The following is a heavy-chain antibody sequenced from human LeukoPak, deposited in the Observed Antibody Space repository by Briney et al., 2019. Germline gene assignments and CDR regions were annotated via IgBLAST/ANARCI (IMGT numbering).Heavy chain of an antibody. J-gene: IGHJ4*02. Sequence: PGGSLRLSCAASGFTFSSYAMSWVRQAPGKGLEWVSVIGGSGTDTYYADSVRGRFTISRDTSKNTLYLQMNSLRAEDTAVYYCAKHGGGINSAIDYWGQGTLVTVSS. CDR3: AKHGGGINSAIDY. V-gene: IGHV3-23*01. CDR2: IGGSGTDT. D-gene: IGHD2-15*01. CDR1: GFTFSSYA.